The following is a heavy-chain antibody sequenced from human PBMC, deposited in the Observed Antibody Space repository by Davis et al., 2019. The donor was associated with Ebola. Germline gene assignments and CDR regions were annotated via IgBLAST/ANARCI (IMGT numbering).Heavy chain of an antibody. CDR2: IDGGGGST. D-gene: IGHD3-10*01. J-gene: IGHJ4*02. V-gene: IGHV3-64*04. Sequence: GESLKISCSASGFTFSSYTMHWVRQAPGKGLEYVSFIDGGGGSTYYADSVKGRFTISRDNSKNTLYLQMNSLRAEDTAVYYCARVSGSLPGYWGQGTLVTVSS. CDR3: ARVSGSLPGY. CDR1: GFTFSSYT.